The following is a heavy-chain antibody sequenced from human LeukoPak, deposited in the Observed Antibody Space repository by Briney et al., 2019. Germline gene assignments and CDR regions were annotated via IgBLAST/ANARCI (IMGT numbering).Heavy chain of an antibody. Sequence: SVKVSCKASGGTFSSCAISWVRRAPGQGLEWMGRIIPIFGTANYAQKFQGRVTITTDESTSTAYMELSSLRSEDTAVYYCARAFDSSHDAFDIWGQGTMVTVSS. V-gene: IGHV1-69*05. D-gene: IGHD3-22*01. CDR1: GGTFSSCA. J-gene: IGHJ3*02. CDR3: ARAFDSSHDAFDI. CDR2: IIPIFGTA.